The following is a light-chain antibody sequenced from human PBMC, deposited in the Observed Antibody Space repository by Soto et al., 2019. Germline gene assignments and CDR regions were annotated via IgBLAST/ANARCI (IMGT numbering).Light chain of an antibody. Sequence: QSVLTQPPSVSAAPGQKVTISCSGSSSNIGNNYVSWYQHLPGTAPKLLIYDNNERPSGIPDRFSGSKSGTSATLGITGLQTGDEADYYCGTWDTSLSAVVFGGGTKLTLL. CDR1: SSNIGNNY. CDR3: GTWDTSLSAVV. V-gene: IGLV1-51*01. J-gene: IGLJ2*01. CDR2: DNN.